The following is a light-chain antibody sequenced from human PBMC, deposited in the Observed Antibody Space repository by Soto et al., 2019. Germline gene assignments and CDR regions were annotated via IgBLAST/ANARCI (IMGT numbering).Light chain of an antibody. Sequence: QSVLTQPPSASGTPGQRVTISSSGSSSNIGAYAVNWYQQLPGTAPKLLIHSDNKRPSGVPDRFSGAKSGTSASLTISGLQSEDEADYYCAAWDDGLNGWVFGGGTKLTVL. CDR3: AAWDDGLNGWV. CDR2: SDN. CDR1: SSNIGAYA. J-gene: IGLJ3*02. V-gene: IGLV1-44*01.